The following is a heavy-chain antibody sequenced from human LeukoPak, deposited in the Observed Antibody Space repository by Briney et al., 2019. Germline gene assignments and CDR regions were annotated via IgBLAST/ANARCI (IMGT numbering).Heavy chain of an antibody. V-gene: IGHV3-53*01. D-gene: IGHD6-13*01. CDR1: GFTVSRNY. CDR2: IYSGGST. CDR3: ARPRPEYSSSWYGMDV. Sequence: GGSLRLSCAASGFTVSRNYRSWVRQAPGKGLEWVSVIYSGGSTYYADSVKGRFTISRDNSKNTLYLQMNSLRAEDTAVYYCARPRPEYSSSWYGMDVWGQGTTVTVSS. J-gene: IGHJ6*02.